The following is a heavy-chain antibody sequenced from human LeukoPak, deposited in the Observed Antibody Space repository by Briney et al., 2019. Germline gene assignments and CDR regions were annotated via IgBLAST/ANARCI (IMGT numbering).Heavy chain of an antibody. CDR3: ARDFWYDSSGYYSDY. CDR1: GYTFTGYY. D-gene: IGHD3-22*01. Sequence: ASVKVSCKASGYTFTGYYMHWVRQAPGQGLEWMGWINPNSGGTNYAQKFQGRVTMTRDTSISTAYMELSRLRSDDTAVYYCARDFWYDSSGYYSDYWGQGTLVIVSS. CDR2: INPNSGGT. J-gene: IGHJ4*02. V-gene: IGHV1-2*02.